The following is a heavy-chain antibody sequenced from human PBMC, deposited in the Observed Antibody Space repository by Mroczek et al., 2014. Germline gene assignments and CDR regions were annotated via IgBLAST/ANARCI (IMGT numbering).Heavy chain of an antibody. D-gene: IGHD3-10*01. CDR1: GLTFDAFG. CDR3: AKLPSSSASSSLSQLNY. J-gene: IGHJ4*02. V-gene: IGHV3-30*18. CDR2: ISHDGRNK. Sequence: VQLVETGGGVVQPGRSLRLSCAASGLTFDAFGMHWVRQAPGKGLEWVAVISHDGRNKYYADSVRGRFTISRDNSKNTLFLQMNRLRPEDTAIYYCAKLPSSSASSSLSQLNYWGQGTLVTVTS.